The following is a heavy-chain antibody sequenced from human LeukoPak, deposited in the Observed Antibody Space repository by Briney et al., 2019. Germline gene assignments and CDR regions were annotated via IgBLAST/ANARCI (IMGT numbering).Heavy chain of an antibody. CDR3: AREVRAYCGGDCYSSTVDY. CDR2: IYTGGTT. D-gene: IGHD2-21*02. CDR1: GLRFRSYA. V-gene: IGHV3-53*01. Sequence: PGGSLRLSCVASGLRFRSYAMNWVRQAPGKGLEWVSVIYTGGTTYYADSVKGRFTISRDDSKNTLYLQMNSLRVEDTAVYYCAREVRAYCGGDCYSSTVDYWGQGTLVTVSS. J-gene: IGHJ4*02.